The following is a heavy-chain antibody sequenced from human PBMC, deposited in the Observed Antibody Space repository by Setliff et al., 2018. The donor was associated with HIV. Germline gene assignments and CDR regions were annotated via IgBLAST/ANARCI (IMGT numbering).Heavy chain of an antibody. CDR3: ATGGPFGGLDH. Sequence: GGSLRLSCGASGFIFSDSWMDWVRQAPGKGLEWVATIKKDGREKYYVDSVKGRFTISRDNARTSLYLEMSSLRVEDTAVYYCATGGPFGGLDHWGLGTLVTVSS. V-gene: IGHV3-7*03. CDR1: GFIFSDSW. J-gene: IGHJ4*02. D-gene: IGHD7-27*01. CDR2: IKKDGREK.